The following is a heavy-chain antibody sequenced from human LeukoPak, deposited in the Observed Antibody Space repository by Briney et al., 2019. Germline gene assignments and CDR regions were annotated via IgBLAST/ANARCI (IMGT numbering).Heavy chain of an antibody. J-gene: IGHJ5*02. Sequence: GGSLRLSCAASGFTFDDYGMSWVRQAPGKGLEWVSGINWNGGSTGYADSVKGRFTISRDNAKNSLYLQMNSLRAEDTALYYCARDRAYGSGSHSNWFDPWGQGTLVTVSS. V-gene: IGHV3-20*04. CDR3: ARDRAYGSGSHSNWFDP. CDR2: INWNGGST. CDR1: GFTFDDYG. D-gene: IGHD3-10*01.